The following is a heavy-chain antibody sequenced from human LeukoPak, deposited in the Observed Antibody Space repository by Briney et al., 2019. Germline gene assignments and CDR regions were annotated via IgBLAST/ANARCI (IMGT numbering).Heavy chain of an antibody. Sequence: SQTLSLTCAVSGGSISSGGYSWSWIRQPPGKGLEWIGYIYHSGSTYYNPSLKSRVTISVDRPKNQFSLKLSSVTAADTAVYYCARTSRNYYDSSGYYYFNWFDPWGQGTLVTVSS. J-gene: IGHJ5*02. CDR1: GGSISSGGYS. D-gene: IGHD3-22*01. CDR2: IYHSGST. CDR3: ARTSRNYYDSSGYYYFNWFDP. V-gene: IGHV4-30-2*01.